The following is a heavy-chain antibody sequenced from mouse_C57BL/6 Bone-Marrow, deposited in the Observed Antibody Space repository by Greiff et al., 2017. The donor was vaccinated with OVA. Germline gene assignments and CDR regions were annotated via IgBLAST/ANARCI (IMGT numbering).Heavy chain of an antibody. CDR1: GFSLTSYG. CDR2: IWSGGST. Sequence: VQRVESGPGLVQPSQSLSITCTVSGFSLTSYGVHWVRQSPGKGLEWLGVIWSGGSTDYNAAFISRLSISKDNSKSQVFFKMNSLQADDTAIYYCARNYDGYLFAYWGQGTLVTVSA. V-gene: IGHV2-2*01. D-gene: IGHD2-3*01. CDR3: ARNYDGYLFAY. J-gene: IGHJ3*01.